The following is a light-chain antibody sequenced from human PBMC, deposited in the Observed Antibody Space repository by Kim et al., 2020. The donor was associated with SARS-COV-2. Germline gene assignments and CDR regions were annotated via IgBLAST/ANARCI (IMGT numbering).Light chain of an antibody. J-gene: IGLJ3*02. Sequence: GQKVTMSCSASTSNIWTYYLSWYQQLPGTAPKLLIYDNNKRPSGVPDRFSGSKSGTSATLGITGLQTGDEADYYCGTWDSSLSAGVFGGGTQLTVL. CDR1: TSNIWTYY. CDR2: DNN. CDR3: GTWDSSLSAGV. V-gene: IGLV1-51*01.